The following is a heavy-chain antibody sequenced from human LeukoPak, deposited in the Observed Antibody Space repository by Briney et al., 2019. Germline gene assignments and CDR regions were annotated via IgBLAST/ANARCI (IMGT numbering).Heavy chain of an antibody. CDR2: INPNSGGT. CDR1: GYTFTGYY. V-gene: IGHV1-2*02. Sequence: ASVKVSCKASGYTFTGYYMHWVRQAPGQGLEWMGWINPNSGGTNYAQKFQGRVTMTRDTSISTAYMELSRLRSDDTAVYYCARDRGSIVGDWFDPWGQGTLVTVPS. D-gene: IGHD1-26*01. CDR3: ARDRGSIVGDWFDP. J-gene: IGHJ5*02.